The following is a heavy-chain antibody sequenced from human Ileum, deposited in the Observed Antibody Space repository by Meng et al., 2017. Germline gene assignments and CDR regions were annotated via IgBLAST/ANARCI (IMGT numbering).Heavy chain of an antibody. CDR2: INHSGST. Sequence: QVQLQQWGAGLLKPSETLSLTCAVYGGSFSGYYWSWIRQPPGKGLEWIGEINHSGSTNYNPSLKSRVTISVDQSKNQFSLRLSSVTAADTAVYYCATRYHDSSPFDPWGQGTLVTVSS. J-gene: IGHJ5*02. CDR3: ATRYHDSSPFDP. V-gene: IGHV4-34*01. D-gene: IGHD3-22*01. CDR1: GGSFSGYY.